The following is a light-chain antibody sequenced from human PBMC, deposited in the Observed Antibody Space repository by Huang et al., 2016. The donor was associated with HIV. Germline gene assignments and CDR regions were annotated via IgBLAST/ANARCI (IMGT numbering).Light chain of an antibody. CDR2: SVS. V-gene: IGKV1-NL1*01. CDR3: QQYYIVPPVT. J-gene: IGKJ4*01. Sequence: DIQLTQSPSSLSASVGDRVTITCRARQGLSTSLAWYQQKPGRAPKLLLSSVSTLQSGVPSRFSGSGSGTDYTLTISSLQPEDFATYYCQQYYIVPPVTFGGGTKVEVK. CDR1: QGLSTS.